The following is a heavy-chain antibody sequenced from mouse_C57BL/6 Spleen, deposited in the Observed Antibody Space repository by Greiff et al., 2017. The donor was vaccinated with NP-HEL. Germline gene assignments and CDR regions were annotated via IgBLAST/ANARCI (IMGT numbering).Heavy chain of an antibody. V-gene: IGHV14-1*01. CDR3: TTGGRYYFDY. J-gene: IGHJ2*01. CDR1: GFNIKDYY. CDR2: IDPEDGDT. Sequence: VQLQQSGAELVRPGASVKLSCTASGFNIKDYYMHWVKQRPEQGLEWIGRIDPEDGDTEYAPKFQGKATMTADPSSNTAYLQLSSLTSEDTAVYYCTTGGRYYFDYWGQGTTLTVSS. D-gene: IGHD1-1*01.